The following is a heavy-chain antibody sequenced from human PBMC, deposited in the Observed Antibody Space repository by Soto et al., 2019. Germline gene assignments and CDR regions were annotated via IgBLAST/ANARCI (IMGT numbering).Heavy chain of an antibody. J-gene: IGHJ4*02. Sequence: SETLSLTCSVSGVSISSGCYSWCWIRQPPGKGLEWIGYIYHGGSTCYNPSRKSQVTKSVATSKNQFSLKLSSVTAADTAVYYCARTGVVVAATRKFDYWGQGTLVTVSS. CDR2: IYHGGST. V-gene: IGHV4-30-2*01. D-gene: IGHD2-15*01. CDR3: ARTGVVVAATRKFDY. CDR1: GVSISSGCYS.